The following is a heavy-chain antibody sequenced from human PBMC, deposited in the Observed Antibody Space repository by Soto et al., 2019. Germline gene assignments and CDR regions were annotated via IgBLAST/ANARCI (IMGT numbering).Heavy chain of an antibody. CDR2: ISGYNGDT. D-gene: IGHD3-9*01. J-gene: IGHJ5*02. V-gene: IGHV1-18*01. CDR1: GYTFTNFG. Sequence: QVQLVQSGGEMRKPGASVKVSCKASGYTFTNFGISWVRQAPGQGFEWVGWISGYNGDTNYAPKFRGRVIMTKDTSTTTAYMELTTLTSDDAALYYCARDYDIWGEDGFDPWGQGTLVTVSS. CDR3: ARDYDIWGEDGFDP.